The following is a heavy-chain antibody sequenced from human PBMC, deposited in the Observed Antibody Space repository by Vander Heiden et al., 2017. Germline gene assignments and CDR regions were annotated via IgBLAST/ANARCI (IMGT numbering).Heavy chain of an antibody. J-gene: IGHJ4*02. V-gene: IGHV3-53*02. CDR1: GFTVSSNY. D-gene: IGHD3-10*01. Sequence: EVQLVETGGGLIQPGGSLRISCAASGFTVSSNYMSWCRQGPGKGLGWFSVIYGGGSTYCADSVKGRFTISRDNSKHTLYLQMNSLRAEDTAVYYCGGGFGGNYWGQGTLVTVSS. CDR2: IYGGGST. CDR3: GGGFGGNY.